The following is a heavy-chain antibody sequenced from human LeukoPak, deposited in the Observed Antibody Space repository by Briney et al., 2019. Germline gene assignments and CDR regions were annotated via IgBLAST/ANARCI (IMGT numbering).Heavy chain of an antibody. J-gene: IGHJ4*02. Sequence: GGPLRLSCAGSGFTFRGYWMTWVRQAPGKGLECVATIKYDGAEKYYEDSVKGRFTISRDDAKKSLYLQMNSLRAEDTAVYYCARLDADKGGPADYWGQGTLVTVSS. CDR3: ARLDADKGGPADY. V-gene: IGHV3-7*01. CDR2: IKYDGAEK. D-gene: IGHD3-16*01. CDR1: GFTFRGYW.